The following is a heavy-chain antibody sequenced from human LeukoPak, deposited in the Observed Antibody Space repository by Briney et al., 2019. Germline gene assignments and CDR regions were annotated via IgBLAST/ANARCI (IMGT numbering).Heavy chain of an antibody. Sequence: SQTLSPTCTVSGGSISSGDYYWSWIRQPPGKGLEWIGYIYYSGSTYYNPSLKSRVTISVDTSKNQFSLKLSSVTAADTAVYYCARDRITIFGVVQNWFDPWGQGTLVTVSS. CDR1: GGSISSGDYY. D-gene: IGHD3-3*01. CDR3: ARDRITIFGVVQNWFDP. CDR2: IYYSGST. V-gene: IGHV4-30-4*08. J-gene: IGHJ5*02.